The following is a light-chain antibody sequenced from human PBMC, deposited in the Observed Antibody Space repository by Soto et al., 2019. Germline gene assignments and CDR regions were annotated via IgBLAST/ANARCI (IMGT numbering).Light chain of an antibody. CDR2: TGS. J-gene: IGKJ5*01. V-gene: IGKV1-12*01. Sequence: DIQMTQSPSYVSASVGDRVTITCRASQGIKNWLAWYQQKPGKPPNLLIYTGSSLQSGVPSRFSGSGSGTDFTLTINSLQPEDFATYYCQQAASFPITFGQGTRLEIK. CDR3: QQAASFPIT. CDR1: QGIKNW.